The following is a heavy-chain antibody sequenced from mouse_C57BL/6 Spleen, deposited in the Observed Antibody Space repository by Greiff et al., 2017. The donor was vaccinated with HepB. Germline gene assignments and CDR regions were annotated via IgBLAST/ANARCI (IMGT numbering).Heavy chain of an antibody. J-gene: IGHJ1*03. D-gene: IGHD3-1*01. V-gene: IGHV1-81*01. Sequence: QVQLKQSGAELARPGASVKLSCKASGYTFTSYGISWVKQRTGQGLEWIGEIYPRSGNTYYNEKFKGKATLTADKSSSTAYMELRSLTSEDSAVYFCARSGDLDWYFDVWGTGTTVTVSS. CDR1: GYTFTSYG. CDR3: ARSGDLDWYFDV. CDR2: IYPRSGNT.